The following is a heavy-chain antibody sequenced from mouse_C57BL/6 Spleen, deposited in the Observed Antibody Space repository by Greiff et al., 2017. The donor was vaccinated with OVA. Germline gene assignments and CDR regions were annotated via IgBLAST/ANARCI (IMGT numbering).Heavy chain of an antibody. Sequence: VQRVESGAELVKPGASVKISCKASGYAFSSYWMNWVKQRPGKGLEWIGQIYPGDGDTNYNGKFKGKATLTADKSSSTAYMQLSSLTSEDSAVYFCARVDYDYDAVYAMDYWGQGTSVTVSS. CDR2: IYPGDGDT. V-gene: IGHV1-80*01. CDR1: GYAFSSYW. D-gene: IGHD2-4*01. CDR3: ARVDYDYDAVYAMDY. J-gene: IGHJ4*01.